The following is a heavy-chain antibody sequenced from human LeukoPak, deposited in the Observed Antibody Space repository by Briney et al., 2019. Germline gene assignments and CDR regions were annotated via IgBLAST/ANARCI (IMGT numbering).Heavy chain of an antibody. D-gene: IGHD6-19*01. CDR2: IWYDGSNK. V-gene: IGHV3-33*01. CDR3: ARDGNIAVAGLYYYYGMDV. CDR1: GFTFSSYG. Sequence: GRSLRLSCAASGFTFSSYGMHWVRQAPGKGLEWEAVIWYDGSNKYYADSVKGRFTISRDNSKNTLYLQMNSLRAEDTAVYYCARDGNIAVAGLYYYYGMDVWGQGTTVTVSS. J-gene: IGHJ6*02.